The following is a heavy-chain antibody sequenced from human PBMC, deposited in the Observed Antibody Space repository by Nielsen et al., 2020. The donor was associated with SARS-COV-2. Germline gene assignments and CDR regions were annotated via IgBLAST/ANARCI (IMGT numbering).Heavy chain of an antibody. D-gene: IGHD6-25*01. Sequence: GGSLRLSCAASGFTFSSYSMNWVRQAPGKGLEWVSYISSSSTIYYADSVKGRFTISRDNAKNSLYLQMNSLRDEDTAVYYCVRGARQREPLWGQGTRVTVSS. J-gene: IGHJ4*02. CDR3: VRGARQREPL. CDR1: GFTFSSYS. CDR2: ISSSSTI. V-gene: IGHV3-48*02.